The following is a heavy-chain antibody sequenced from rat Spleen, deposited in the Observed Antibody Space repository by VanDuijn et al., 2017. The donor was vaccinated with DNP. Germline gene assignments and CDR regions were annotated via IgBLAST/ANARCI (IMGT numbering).Heavy chain of an antibody. D-gene: IGHD1-4*01. J-gene: IGHJ2*01. CDR1: GFTFNNYW. Sequence: EVRLVESGGGLVQPGRSLKLSCVASGFTFNNYWMTWIRQAPGKGLEWVASIHNTGGTTYYPDSLKGRFTISRDNAKSTLYLQMNSLRSEDTATYYCTRDGYGYTSVYFDYWGQGVMVTVSS. CDR3: TRDGYGYTSVYFDY. CDR2: IHNTGGTT. V-gene: IGHV5-31*01.